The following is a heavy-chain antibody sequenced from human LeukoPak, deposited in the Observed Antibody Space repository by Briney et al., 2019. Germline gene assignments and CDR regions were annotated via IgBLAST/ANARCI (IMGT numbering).Heavy chain of an antibody. CDR1: GFTFSNYG. V-gene: IGHV3-30*18. Sequence: GRSLRLSCAASGFTFSNYGMHWVRQAPGKGLEWVALISFDESSEYYADSVKGRFSISRDYSKNTLYLQMNNARVDDTAVYYCAKEVGYGSPYFDYWGQGTLVTVSS. D-gene: IGHD5-12*01. CDR2: ISFDESSE. CDR3: AKEVGYGSPYFDY. J-gene: IGHJ4*02.